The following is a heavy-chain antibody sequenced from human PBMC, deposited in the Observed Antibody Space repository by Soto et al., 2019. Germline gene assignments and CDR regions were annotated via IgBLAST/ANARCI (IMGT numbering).Heavy chain of an antibody. D-gene: IGHD1-26*01. CDR1: GFTFSSYA. CDR3: AKDIEPSGSYYWPAFDI. Sequence: GESLRLSCAASGFTFSSYAMSWVRQAPGKGLEWVSAISGSGGSTYYADSVKGRFTISRDNSKNTLYLQMNSLRAEDTAVYYCAKDIEPSGSYYWPAFDIWGQGTMVTVSS. V-gene: IGHV3-23*01. J-gene: IGHJ3*02. CDR2: ISGSGGST.